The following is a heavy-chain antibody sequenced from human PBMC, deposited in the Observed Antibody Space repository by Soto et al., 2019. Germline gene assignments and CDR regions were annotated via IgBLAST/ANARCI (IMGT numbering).Heavy chain of an antibody. V-gene: IGHV3-53*01. CDR1: GFTVSSDY. J-gene: IGHJ4*02. CDR2: IHSGDST. Sequence: GGCLRLSCAASGFTVSSDYMSWVRQAPGKGLMWVSTIHSGDSTYYADSVKGRFTISRDNSKNTLYLQMNSLRAEDTAVYYCAKYVDLPFDYWGQGTLVTVSS. D-gene: IGHD3-16*01. CDR3: AKYVDLPFDY.